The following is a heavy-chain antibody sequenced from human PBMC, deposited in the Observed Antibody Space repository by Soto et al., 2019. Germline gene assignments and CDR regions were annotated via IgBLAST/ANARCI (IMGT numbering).Heavy chain of an antibody. CDR1: GGSISSGDYS. V-gene: IGHV4-30-2*01. CDR2: IYHSGST. Sequence: SETLSLTCAVSGGSISSGDYSWSWIRQPPGKGLEWIGYIYHSGSTYYNPSLKSRVTISVDRSKNQFSLKLSSVTAAGTAVYYCARKRSSSWYYYYYGMDVWGQGTTVTVSS. CDR3: ARKRSSSWYYYYYGMDV. D-gene: IGHD6-13*01. J-gene: IGHJ6*02.